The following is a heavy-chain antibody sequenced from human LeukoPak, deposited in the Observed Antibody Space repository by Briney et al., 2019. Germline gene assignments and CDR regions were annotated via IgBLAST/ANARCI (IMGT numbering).Heavy chain of an antibody. D-gene: IGHD2-21*01. Sequence: GESLKISCKGSGYSFTNYWIGWVRQMPGKGLEWMGIIYCGDSDTRYSPSFQGQVTMSVDKSINTAYLQWDSLKASDTAMYYCARQRVMSPFDYWGQGTLVTVSS. V-gene: IGHV5-51*01. CDR3: ARQRVMSPFDY. J-gene: IGHJ4*02. CDR1: GYSFTNYW. CDR2: IYCGDSDT.